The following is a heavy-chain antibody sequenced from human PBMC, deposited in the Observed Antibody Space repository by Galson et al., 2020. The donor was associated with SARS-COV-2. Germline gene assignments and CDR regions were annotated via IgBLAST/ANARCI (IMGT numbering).Heavy chain of an antibody. V-gene: IGHV1-46*01. CDR1: GYTFTSYY. J-gene: IGHJ5*02. Sequence: ASVKVSCKASGYTFTSYYMHWVRQAPGQGLEWMGIINPSGGSTSYAQKFQGRVTMTRDTSTSTVYMELSSLRSEDTAVYYCARGAEYYDFWSGYYRNWFDPWGQGTLVTVSS. D-gene: IGHD3-3*01. CDR2: INPSGGST. CDR3: ARGAEYYDFWSGYYRNWFDP.